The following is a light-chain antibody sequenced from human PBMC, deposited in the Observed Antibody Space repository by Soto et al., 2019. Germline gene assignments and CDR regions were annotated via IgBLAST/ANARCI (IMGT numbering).Light chain of an antibody. V-gene: IGKV3-11*01. Sequence: EIVLTQSPATLSLPPGERATLSCRASQSVSSYLAWYQQKPGQAPRLLIYDASNRATGIPARFSGSGSGTDFTLTISSLEPEDFAVYHCQQRSNWITFGQGTRLEIK. J-gene: IGKJ5*01. CDR2: DAS. CDR1: QSVSSY. CDR3: QQRSNWIT.